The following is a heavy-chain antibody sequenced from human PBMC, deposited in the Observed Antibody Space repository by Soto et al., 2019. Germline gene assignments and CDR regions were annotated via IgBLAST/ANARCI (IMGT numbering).Heavy chain of an antibody. CDR3: ARDLALSAYFEY. CDR2: ISYDGSNK. Sequence: QVPVVESGGGVVQPGRSLRLSCAASGFTFSSYTMHWVRQAPGKGLEWVAVISYDGSNKYYADSVKGRFTLSSDNCKNTLSLQMNSLTAEDTAVCYGARDLALSAYFEYWGHGTLVTLSS. V-gene: IGHV3-30-3*01. D-gene: IGHD3-16*01. CDR1: GFTFSSYT. J-gene: IGHJ4*01.